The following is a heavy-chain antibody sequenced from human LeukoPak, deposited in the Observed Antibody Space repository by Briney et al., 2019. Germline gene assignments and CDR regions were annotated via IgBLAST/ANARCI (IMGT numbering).Heavy chain of an antibody. CDR3: AKGVEHDYGDPKGNY. CDR1: GFTFSSYG. J-gene: IGHJ4*02. Sequence: PGRSLRLSCAASGFTFSSYGMHWVRQAPGKGLEWVAVISYDGSNKYYADSVKGRFTISRDNSKNTLYLQMNSLRAEDTAVYYCAKGVEHDYGDPKGNYWGQGTLVTVSS. D-gene: IGHD4-17*01. V-gene: IGHV3-30*18. CDR2: ISYDGSNK.